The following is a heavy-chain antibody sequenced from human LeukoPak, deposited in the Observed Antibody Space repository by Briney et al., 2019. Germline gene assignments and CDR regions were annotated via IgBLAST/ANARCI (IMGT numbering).Heavy chain of an antibody. J-gene: IGHJ4*02. V-gene: IGHV3-48*04. Sequence: GGSLRLSCAASGFTFSSYAMSWVRQAPGKGLEWVSYISSSSSTTSYADSVKGRFTISRDNGKNSLHLQMDSLRAEDTAVYCCARAGGSEMVTIFGGSPFDFWGQGTLVTVSS. CDR3: ARAGGSEMVTIFGGSPFDF. CDR1: GFTFSSYA. CDR2: ISSSSSTT. D-gene: IGHD5-24*01.